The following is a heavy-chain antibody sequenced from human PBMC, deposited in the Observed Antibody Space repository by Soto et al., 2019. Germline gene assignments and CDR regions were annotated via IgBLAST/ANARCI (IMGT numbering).Heavy chain of an antibody. CDR3: ARDLIVDGPDNYAMDV. Sequence: LGESLKISCKCSGYSFTNYWINWVRQIPGKGLEWMGTIDPSDSYTNYSPSFQGHVTISVDKSVNTAYLQWSSLKASDTAVYYCARDLIVDGPDNYAMDVWGQGTTVTVSS. D-gene: IGHD3-22*01. V-gene: IGHV5-10-1*01. CDR1: GYSFTNYW. J-gene: IGHJ6*02. CDR2: IDPSDSYT.